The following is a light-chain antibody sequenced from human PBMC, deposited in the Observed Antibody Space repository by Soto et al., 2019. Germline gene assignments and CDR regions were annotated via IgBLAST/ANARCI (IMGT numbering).Light chain of an antibody. CDR3: AAWDDSLNGVV. CDR2: INN. J-gene: IGLJ2*01. Sequence: SVLTQPPSASGTPGQRVPLSCSGNSSNIGSNPVNWFQQVPGTAPKLLIYINNQRPSGVPARFSGSKSGTSASLAISGLQSEDEADYYCAAWDDSLNGVVFGGGTKLTVL. V-gene: IGLV1-44*01. CDR1: SSNIGSNP.